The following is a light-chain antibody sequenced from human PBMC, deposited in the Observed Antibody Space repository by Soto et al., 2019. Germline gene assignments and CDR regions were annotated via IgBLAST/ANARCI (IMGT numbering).Light chain of an antibody. J-gene: IGKJ1*01. V-gene: IGKV1-5*03. Sequence: EIQITPAPSTLSASVGDRGTITCRASQSISSWLAWYQQKPGKAPKLLIYKASGLESGVPSRFSGSGSGTDFTLTIGSLQPEDFATYYCQQSYSTPRTFGQGTKVDIK. CDR3: QQSYSTPRT. CDR1: QSISSW. CDR2: KAS.